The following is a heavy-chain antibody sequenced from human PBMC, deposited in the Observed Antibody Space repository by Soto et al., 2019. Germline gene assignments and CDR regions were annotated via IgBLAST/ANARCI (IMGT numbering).Heavy chain of an antibody. V-gene: IGHV3-48*01. J-gene: IGHJ3*02. D-gene: IGHD3-3*01. CDR3: ARPLLRCLEWSANNDAFDI. CDR2: ISSSSSTI. CDR1: GFTFSSYS. Sequence: EVQLVESGGGLVQPEGSLRLSCAASGFTFSSYSMNWVRQAPGKGLEWVSYISSSSSTIYYADSVKGRFTISRDNAKNSLYLQMNSLRAEDTAVYYCARPLLRCLEWSANNDAFDIWGQGTMVTVSS.